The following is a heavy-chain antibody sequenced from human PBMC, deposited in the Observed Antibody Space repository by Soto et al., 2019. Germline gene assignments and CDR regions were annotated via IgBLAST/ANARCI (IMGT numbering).Heavy chain of an antibody. Sequence: GGSLRLSCAASGFTFSSYGMHWVRQAPGKGLEWVEVISYDGSNKYYADSVKGRFTISRDNSKNTLYLQMNSLRAEDTAVYYCAKDYSSGWYDYWGQGTLVTVSS. V-gene: IGHV3-30*18. CDR1: GFTFSSYG. CDR2: ISYDGSNK. CDR3: AKDYSSGWYDY. J-gene: IGHJ4*02. D-gene: IGHD6-19*01.